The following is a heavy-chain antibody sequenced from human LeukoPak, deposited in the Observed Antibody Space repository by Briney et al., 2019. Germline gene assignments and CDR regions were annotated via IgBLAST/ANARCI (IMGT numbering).Heavy chain of an antibody. CDR1: GFTFGTYG. Sequence: GESLKISCAESGFTFGTYGMHWVRQAPGKGLEWVAFIRYGGSTKYYADSVEGRFTISRDNSKNTLYLQMNSLRAQDTAVYYCAKSLAEAHTYFDYWGQGTLVTVSS. CDR3: AKSLAEAHTYFDY. J-gene: IGHJ4*02. V-gene: IGHV3-30*02. CDR2: IRYGGSTK.